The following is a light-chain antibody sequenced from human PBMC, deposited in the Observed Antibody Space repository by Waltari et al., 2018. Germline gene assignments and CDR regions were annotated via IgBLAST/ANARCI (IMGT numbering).Light chain of an antibody. CDR1: QSISNY. CDR3: QQRRNWPLT. Sequence: DIVLTQSPATLSLSLGERATLSCSASQSISNYLAWYQQKPGQAPRLLIYDTSNRATGIPTRFSGSGFGTDFTLTISSLEPEDFAIYYCQQRRNWPLTFGGGTKVEIK. J-gene: IGKJ4*01. CDR2: DTS. V-gene: IGKV3-11*01.